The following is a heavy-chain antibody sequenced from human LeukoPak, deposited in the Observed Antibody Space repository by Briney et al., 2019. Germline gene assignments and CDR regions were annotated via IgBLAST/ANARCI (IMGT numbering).Heavy chain of an antibody. V-gene: IGHV3-66*01. Sequence: PGGSLRLSCAASGFTVSSNYMSWVRQAPGKGLEWVSVIYSGGSTYYAESVKGRFTISRDNSKNTLYLQMNSLRAEDTAVYYCARAQDIVERHAFDIWGQGIMVTVSS. CDR1: GFTVSSNY. J-gene: IGHJ3*02. CDR2: IYSGGST. D-gene: IGHD2-15*01. CDR3: ARAQDIVERHAFDI.